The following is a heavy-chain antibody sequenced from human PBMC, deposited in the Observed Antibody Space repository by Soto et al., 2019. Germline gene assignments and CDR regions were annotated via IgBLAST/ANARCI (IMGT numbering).Heavy chain of an antibody. Sequence: EEQLVESGGDLVQPGGSPRLSCAASGFTVSNNYMSWVRQAPGKGLEWVSLIYSGGSTYYADSVKGRFTISRDSSKNTLYLQMNSVRAEDTAMYYCAAYSHKGYWGQGTLVTVSS. J-gene: IGHJ4*02. D-gene: IGHD3-16*01. CDR2: IYSGGST. CDR1: GFTVSNNY. V-gene: IGHV3-66*01. CDR3: AAYSHKGY.